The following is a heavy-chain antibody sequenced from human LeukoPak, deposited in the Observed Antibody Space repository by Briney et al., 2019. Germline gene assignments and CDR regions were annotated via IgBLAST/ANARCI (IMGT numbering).Heavy chain of an antibody. CDR3: ARHAGSTYYKGFAY. J-gene: IGHJ4*02. CDR1: SGPISSYY. V-gene: IGHV4-59*08. CDR2: LYYTGST. Sequence: SETLSLTCTVSSGPISSYYWSWIRQPPGKALEWIGSLYYTGSTYYNPSLKSRVTISVDTSKDQFSLRLSSVTAADTAVYYCARHAGSTYYKGFAYWGQGTVVTVSS. D-gene: IGHD3-10*01.